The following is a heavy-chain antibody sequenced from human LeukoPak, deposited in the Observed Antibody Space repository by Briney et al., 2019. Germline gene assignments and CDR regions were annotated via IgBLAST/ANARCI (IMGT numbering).Heavy chain of an antibody. V-gene: IGHV1-2*02. Sequence: ASVKVSCKASGGTFSSYAISWVRQAPGQGLEWMGWINPNSGGTNYAQKFQGRVTMTRDTSISTAYMELSRLRSDDTAVYYCARVRYYGSGTAPLDYWGQGTLVTVSS. CDR3: ARVRYYGSGTAPLDY. CDR2: INPNSGGT. CDR1: GGTFSSYA. J-gene: IGHJ4*02. D-gene: IGHD3-10*01.